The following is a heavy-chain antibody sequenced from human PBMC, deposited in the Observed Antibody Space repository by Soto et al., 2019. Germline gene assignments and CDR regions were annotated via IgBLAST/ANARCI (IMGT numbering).Heavy chain of an antibody. D-gene: IGHD6-13*01. J-gene: IGHJ4*02. Sequence: SETLSLTCAVSGGSISSSNWWSWVRHPPGKGLEWIGEIYHSGSTNYNPSLKSRVTISVDKSKNQFSLKLSSVTAADTAVYYCARAAMGGSSWPFDYWGQGTLVTVSS. V-gene: IGHV4-4*02. CDR2: IYHSGST. CDR3: ARAAMGGSSWPFDY. CDR1: GGSISSSNW.